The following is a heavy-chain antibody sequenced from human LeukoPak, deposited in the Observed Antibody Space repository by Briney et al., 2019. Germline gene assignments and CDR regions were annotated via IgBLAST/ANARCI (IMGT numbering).Heavy chain of an antibody. V-gene: IGHV3-21*01. D-gene: IGHD6-13*01. J-gene: IGHJ4*02. CDR2: ISSSSSYI. CDR1: GFTFSSYS. CDR3: ARDLREQQLFGRAIDY. Sequence: PGGSLRLSCAASGFTFSSYSMNWVRQAPGKGLEWVSSISSSSSYIYYADSVKGRFTISRDNAKNSLYLQMNSLRAEDTAVYYCARDLREQQLFGRAIDYWGQGTLVTVSS.